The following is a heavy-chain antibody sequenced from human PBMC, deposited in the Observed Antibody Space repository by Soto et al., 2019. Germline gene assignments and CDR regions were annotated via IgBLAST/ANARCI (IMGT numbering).Heavy chain of an antibody. Sequence: QVQLQESGPGLVKPSETLSLTCSVSGGSVNNYYWNWIRQPPGKGLEWIGHMYFSGSTNYNPSIKSRVTTSVDTSKNQFSLQLTSVTSADTAVYYCATRTRSLCPFDYWGQGTLLTVSS. V-gene: IGHV4-59*02. D-gene: IGHD2-2*01. CDR3: ATRTRSLCPFDY. J-gene: IGHJ4*02. CDR2: MYFSGST. CDR1: GGSVNNYY.